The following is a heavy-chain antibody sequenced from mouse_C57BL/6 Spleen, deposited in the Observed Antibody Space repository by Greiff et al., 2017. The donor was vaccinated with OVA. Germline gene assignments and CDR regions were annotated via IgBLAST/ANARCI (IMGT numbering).Heavy chain of an antibody. CDR1: GFTFSDYG. V-gene: IGHV5-17*01. J-gene: IGHJ4*01. D-gene: IGHD3-3*01. CDR3: AGGDGGVYYYAMDY. CDR2: ISSGSSTI. Sequence: DVKLVESGGGLVKPGGSLKLSCAASGFTFSDYGMHWVRQAPEKGLEWVAYISSGSSTIYYADTVKGRFTISRDNAKNTLFLQMTSLRSEDTAMYYCAGGDGGVYYYAMDYWGQGTSVTVSS.